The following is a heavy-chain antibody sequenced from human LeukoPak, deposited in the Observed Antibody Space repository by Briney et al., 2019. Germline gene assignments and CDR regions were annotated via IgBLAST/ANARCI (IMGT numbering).Heavy chain of an antibody. J-gene: IGHJ4*02. Sequence: ASVKVSCKASGYTFTSYDINWVRQAPGQGLEWMGWMNPNSGNTGYAQKFRGRVTITRNTSISTAYMELRSLRSEDTAVYYCARGNCSSTSCYRLSEYYFDCWGQGTLVTVSS. CDR3: ARGNCSSTSCYRLSEYYFDC. D-gene: IGHD2-2*02. CDR1: GYTFTSYD. CDR2: MNPNSGNT. V-gene: IGHV1-8*03.